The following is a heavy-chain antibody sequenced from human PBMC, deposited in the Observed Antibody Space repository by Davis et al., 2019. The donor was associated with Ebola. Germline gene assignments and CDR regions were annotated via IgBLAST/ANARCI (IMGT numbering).Heavy chain of an antibody. J-gene: IGHJ4*02. CDR1: GFTFSSYS. CDR2: ISSSSSTI. V-gene: IGHV3-48*02. Sequence: PGGSLRLSCAASGFTFSSYSMNWVRQAPGKGLEWVSYISSSSSTIYYADSVKGRFTISRDNAKNSLYLQMNSLRDEDTAAYYCARFPEWAPFVVYYFDYWGQGTLVTVSS. CDR3: ARFPEWAPFVVYYFDY. D-gene: IGHD1-26*01.